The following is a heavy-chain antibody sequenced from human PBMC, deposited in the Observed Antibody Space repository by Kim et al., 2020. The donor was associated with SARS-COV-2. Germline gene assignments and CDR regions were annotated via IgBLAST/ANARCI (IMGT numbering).Heavy chain of an antibody. Sequence: RYGPSFQGKVTISADKSISTAYLQWSSLKASDTAMYYCARGDDQQLVSDYWGQGTLVTVSS. V-gene: IGHV5-51*01. CDR3: ARGDDQQLVSDY. J-gene: IGHJ4*02. D-gene: IGHD6-13*01.